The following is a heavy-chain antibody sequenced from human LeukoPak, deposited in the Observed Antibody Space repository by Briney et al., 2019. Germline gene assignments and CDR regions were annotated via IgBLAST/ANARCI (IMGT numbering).Heavy chain of an antibody. D-gene: IGHD6-13*01. J-gene: IGHJ4*02. CDR2: INTDNGNT. CDR1: GYNLPSYT. CDR3: ARRAAAGPKFDC. V-gene: IGHV1-3*04. Sequence: VASVKVSCKASGYNLPSYTMHWVRQAPGQRLEWMGWINTDNGNTKYSQKFQGRVTITRDTSANTAYMELSSLTSEDTAVYYCARRAAAGPKFDCWGQGILVTVSS.